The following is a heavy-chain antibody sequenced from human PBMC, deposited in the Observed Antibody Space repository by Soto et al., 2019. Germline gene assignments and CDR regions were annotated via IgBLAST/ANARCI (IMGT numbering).Heavy chain of an antibody. CDR3: SRRTSGWYLDY. V-gene: IGHV3-23*01. CDR2: ISGSGGST. Sequence: EVQLLESGGGLVQPGGSLRLSCAASGFTFSSYAMSWVRQAPGKGLEWVSVISGSGGSTSYADSVKGRFTISRDNSKNTLYLQMNSLIAEDTAVYYCSRRTSGWYLDYWGQGTLVTVSS. J-gene: IGHJ4*02. CDR1: GFTFSSYA. D-gene: IGHD6-19*01.